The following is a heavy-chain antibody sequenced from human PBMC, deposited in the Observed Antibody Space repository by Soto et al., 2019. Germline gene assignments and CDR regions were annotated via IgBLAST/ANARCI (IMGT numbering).Heavy chain of an antibody. D-gene: IGHD3-22*01. CDR2: ISAYNGNT. Sequence: VASVKVSCKASGYTFTSYGISWVRQAPGQGLEWMGWISAYNGNTNYAQKLQGRVTMTTDTSTSTAYMELRSLRSDDTAVYYCARDSSGYLMPNFDYWGQGTLVTVSS. CDR3: ARDSSGYLMPNFDY. CDR1: GYTFTSYG. J-gene: IGHJ4*02. V-gene: IGHV1-18*01.